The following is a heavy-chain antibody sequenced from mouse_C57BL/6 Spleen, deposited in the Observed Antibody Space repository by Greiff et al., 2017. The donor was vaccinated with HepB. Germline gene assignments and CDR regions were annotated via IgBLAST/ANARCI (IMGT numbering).Heavy chain of an antibody. CDR1: GFTFSSYA. CDR3: ARDLDYDGYYYAMDY. Sequence: EVHLVESGGGLVKPGGSLKLSCAASGFTFSSYAMSWVRQTPEKRLEWVATISDGGSYTYYPDNVKGRFTISRDNAKNNLYLQMSHLKSEETAMYYCARDLDYDGYYYAMDYWGQGTSVTVSS. V-gene: IGHV5-4*01. D-gene: IGHD2-4*01. J-gene: IGHJ4*01. CDR2: ISDGGSYT.